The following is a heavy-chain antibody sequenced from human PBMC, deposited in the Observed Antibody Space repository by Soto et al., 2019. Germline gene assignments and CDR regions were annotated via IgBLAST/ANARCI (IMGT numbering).Heavy chain of an antibody. CDR1: ELTFSNYA. D-gene: IGHD4-17*01. J-gene: IGHJ4*02. CDR2: ISYDGRNE. CDR3: AREVCYGSLDY. V-gene: IGHV3-30*04. Sequence: LRLSCTASELTFSNYAMQWVRQAPGKGLEWVAVISYDGRNEFYADSVKGRFTISRDNSRNTLDLQMNSLKREDTAVYYCAREVCYGSLDYWGQGTLVTVSS.